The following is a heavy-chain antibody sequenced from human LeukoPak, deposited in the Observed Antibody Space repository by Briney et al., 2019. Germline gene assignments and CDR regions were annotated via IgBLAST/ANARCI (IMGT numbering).Heavy chain of an antibody. J-gene: IGHJ6*02. CDR1: GYTFTSYG. CDR2: ISAYNGNT. Sequence: GASVKVSCKASGYTFTSYGISWVRQAPGQGLEWMGWISAYNGNTNYAQKLQGRVTMTTDTSTSTAYMELRSLRSDDTAVYYCARVEVPLHYYGLCMDVWGQGTTVTVSS. CDR3: ARVEVPLHYYGLCMDV. V-gene: IGHV1-18*01. D-gene: IGHD3-10*01.